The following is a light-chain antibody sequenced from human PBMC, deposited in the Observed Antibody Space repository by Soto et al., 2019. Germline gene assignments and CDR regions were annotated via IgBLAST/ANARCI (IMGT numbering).Light chain of an antibody. CDR1: SSDVGSYNL. CDR2: EVS. J-gene: IGLJ1*01. Sequence: QSALTKAASVSGSPGQSITISCTGTSSDVGSYNLVSWYQQHPGKAPKVMIYEVSKRPSGVSNRFSGSKSGNTASLTISGLQAEDEADYYCCSYGGSYVFGPGTKATVL. V-gene: IGLV2-23*02. CDR3: CSYGGSYV.